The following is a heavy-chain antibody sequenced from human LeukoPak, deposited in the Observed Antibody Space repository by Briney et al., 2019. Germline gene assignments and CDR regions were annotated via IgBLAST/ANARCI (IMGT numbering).Heavy chain of an antibody. CDR2: ISTSSIYI. Sequence: GGSLRLSCAASGFTFSSNSMNWVRQAPGKGLEWVSSISTSSIYIYYADSVKGRFTISRDNAKNSLYLQMNSLRAEDTAVYFCARDMAGDALDIWGQGTMVAVSS. J-gene: IGHJ3*02. CDR3: ARDMAGDALDI. D-gene: IGHD4-17*01. V-gene: IGHV3-21*01. CDR1: GFTFSSNS.